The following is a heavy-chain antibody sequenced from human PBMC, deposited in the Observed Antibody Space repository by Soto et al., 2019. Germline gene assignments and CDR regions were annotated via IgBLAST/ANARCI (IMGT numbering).Heavy chain of an antibody. CDR3: ARDTAMVGDYYYYGMDV. V-gene: IGHV3-33*01. Sequence: QVQLVESGGGVVQPGRSLRLSCAASGFTFSSYGMHWVRQAPGKGLEWVAVIWYDGSNKYYADSVKGRFTISRDNSKNTLYLQMNSLRAEDTAVYYCARDTAMVGDYYYYGMDVWGQGTTVTVSS. CDR1: GFTFSSYG. D-gene: IGHD5-18*01. J-gene: IGHJ6*02. CDR2: IWYDGSNK.